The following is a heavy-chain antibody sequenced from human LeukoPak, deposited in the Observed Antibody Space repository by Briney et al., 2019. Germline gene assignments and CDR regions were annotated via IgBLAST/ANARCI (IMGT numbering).Heavy chain of an antibody. J-gene: IGHJ4*02. V-gene: IGHV3-23*01. CDR2: ISGSGGST. Sequence: GGSLRLSCAASGFTFSSYAMSWVRQAPGKGLEWVSDISGSGGSTYYADSVKGRFTISRDNSKNTLYLQMNSLRADDTAVYYCAKGTTVRGFEYWGQGTLVTVSS. CDR3: AKGTTVRGFEY. D-gene: IGHD3-10*01. CDR1: GFTFSSYA.